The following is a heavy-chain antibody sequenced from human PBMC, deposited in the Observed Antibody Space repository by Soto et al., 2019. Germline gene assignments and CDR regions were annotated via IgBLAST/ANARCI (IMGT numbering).Heavy chain of an antibody. Sequence: EVQLVESGGGLVQPGESLRLSCAVSGFTFSDHYMDWVRQVPGKGLEWIGRSRNKARGHTTEYAASVRGRFSISRDDSKKLLYLQLNSLETEDTAVYHCVRGNRGFDMWGQGTRVTVSS. J-gene: IGHJ3*02. CDR2: SRNKARGHTT. CDR1: GFTFSDHY. D-gene: IGHD5-12*01. CDR3: VRGNRGFDM. V-gene: IGHV3-72*01.